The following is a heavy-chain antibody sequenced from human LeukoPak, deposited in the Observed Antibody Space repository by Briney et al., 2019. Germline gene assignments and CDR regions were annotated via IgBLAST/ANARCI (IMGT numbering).Heavy chain of an antibody. D-gene: IGHD1-26*01. J-gene: IGHJ5*02. CDR1: GFTFDDYG. CDR2: ITWNGGST. Sequence: GGSLRLSCAASGFTFDDYGMSWVRQAPGKGLEWVSGITWNGGSTGYADSVKGRFTISRDNAKNSLYLQMNSLRAEDTAVYYCAKKYSTGLDPWGQGTLVTVSS. V-gene: IGHV3-20*04. CDR3: AKKYSTGLDP.